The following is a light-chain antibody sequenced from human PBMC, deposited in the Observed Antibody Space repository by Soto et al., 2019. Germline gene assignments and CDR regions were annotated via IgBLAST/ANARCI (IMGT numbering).Light chain of an antibody. CDR3: QQFNSYPIT. CDR1: QDIRGA. Sequence: AIQLTQSPSSLSASVGDRVTITCRASQDIRGALAWYQQKPGKAPKILIYDVSTLESGVPPRFSGSSSGTDFTLTISSLQPVDFATYYCQQFNSYPITFGQGTRLEIK. V-gene: IGKV1-13*02. CDR2: DVS. J-gene: IGKJ5*01.